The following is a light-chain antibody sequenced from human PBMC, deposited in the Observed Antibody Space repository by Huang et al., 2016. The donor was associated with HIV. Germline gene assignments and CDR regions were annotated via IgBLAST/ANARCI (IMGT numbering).Light chain of an antibody. J-gene: IGKJ4*01. Sequence: IQMTQSPSSLSASVGDRVTITCRASQAISNSLVWYQQKPGKAPKLLLFAASRLDSVVPSRFRCSGSGTDYTLTIISLQPEYFATYYCQQYFTTPLAFGGGTKVEIK. CDR1: QAISNS. V-gene: IGKV1-NL1*01. CDR3: QQYFTTPLA. CDR2: AAS.